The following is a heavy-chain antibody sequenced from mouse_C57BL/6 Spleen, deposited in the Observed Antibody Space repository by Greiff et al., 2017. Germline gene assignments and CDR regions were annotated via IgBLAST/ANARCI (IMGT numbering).Heavy chain of an antibody. CDR2: IYPGDGDT. D-gene: IGHD3-2*02. Sequence: QVQLQQSGAELVKPGASVKISCKASGYAFSSYWMNWVKQRPGKGLEWIGQIYPGDGDTNYNGKFKGKATLTADRSSSTAYLQLSSLTSEDSAVYFCAREGRQLRLRYAMDYWGQGTSVTVSS. CDR3: AREGRQLRLRYAMDY. J-gene: IGHJ4*01. V-gene: IGHV1-80*01. CDR1: GYAFSSYW.